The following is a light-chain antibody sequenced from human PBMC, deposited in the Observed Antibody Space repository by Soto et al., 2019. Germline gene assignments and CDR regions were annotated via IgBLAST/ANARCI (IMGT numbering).Light chain of an antibody. CDR3: HQYDNLPLT. CDR2: DAS. CDR1: QDISNY. Sequence: DIPMTQSPSSLSASVGDRVSITCQASQDISNYLSWYQQKPGKAPKLLIYDASNLETGVPSRFSGTGSGTHFTFTISSLQPEDIATYYCHQYDNLPLTFGQGTRLEIK. V-gene: IGKV1-33*01. J-gene: IGKJ5*01.